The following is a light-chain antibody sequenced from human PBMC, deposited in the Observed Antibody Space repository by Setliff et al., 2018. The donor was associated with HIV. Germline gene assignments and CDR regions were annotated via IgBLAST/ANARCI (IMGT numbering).Light chain of an antibody. Sequence: QSALPQPASVSGSPGQSITISCTGTSSDVGAYNYVSWYQQHPGKAPKLMIYEVGNRPSGVSNRFSGSKSGNTASLTISGLQAEDEADYYCSSYTTTNTGVFGGGTKVTVL. CDR1: SSDVGAYNY. CDR3: SSYTTTNTGV. V-gene: IGLV2-14*01. J-gene: IGLJ2*01. CDR2: EVG.